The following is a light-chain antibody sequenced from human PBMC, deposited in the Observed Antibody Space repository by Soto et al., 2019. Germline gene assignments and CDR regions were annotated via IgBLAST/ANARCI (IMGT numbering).Light chain of an antibody. CDR2: EVN. Sequence: QSALTQPASVSGSPGQSVTISCTGTSSDVGGYNYVSWYQQHPGKAPTLMIYEVNYRPSGVSDRFSGSKSGNTASLTISGVPGWEGADYFFSLYSNNTTLVVFGGGTKLTVL. V-gene: IGLV2-14*01. CDR1: SSDVGGYNY. J-gene: IGLJ2*01. CDR3: SLYSNNTTLVV.